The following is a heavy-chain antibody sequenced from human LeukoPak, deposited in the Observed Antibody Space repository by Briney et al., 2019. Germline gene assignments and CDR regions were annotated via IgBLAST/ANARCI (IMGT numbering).Heavy chain of an antibody. V-gene: IGHV1-2*02. CDR3: ARDSGVGATWHPFDY. CDR1: GYTFTGAN. J-gene: IGHJ4*02. Sequence: ASVKVSCKPSGYTFTGANIHWVRQAPRQGLEWMGWISPNSGATKYAQKFQGRVTMTRDTSISTAYMELSRLRSDDTAVYYCARDSGVGATWHPFDYWGQGTLVTVSS. CDR2: ISPNSGAT. D-gene: IGHD1-26*01.